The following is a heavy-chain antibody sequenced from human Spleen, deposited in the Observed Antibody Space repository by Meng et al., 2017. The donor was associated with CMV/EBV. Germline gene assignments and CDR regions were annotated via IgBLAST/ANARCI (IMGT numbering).Heavy chain of an antibody. V-gene: IGHV3-13*01. J-gene: IGHJ6*02. D-gene: IGHD4-11*01. Sequence: GESLKISCAASGFTFSSYDMHWVRQATGKGLEWVSAIGTAGDTYYPGSVKGRFTISRENAKSSLYLQMNILRAGDTAVYYCARVTHDYNYYYYGMDVWGQGTTVTVSS. CDR1: GFTFSSYD. CDR3: ARVTHDYNYYYYGMDV. CDR2: IGTAGDT.